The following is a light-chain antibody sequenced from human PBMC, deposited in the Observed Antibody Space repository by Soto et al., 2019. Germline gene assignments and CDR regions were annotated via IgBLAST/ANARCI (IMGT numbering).Light chain of an antibody. CDR1: SSDVGDGDF. CDR2: KVS. J-gene: IGLJ3*02. V-gene: IGLV2-14*01. Sequence: QSVLTQPASVSGSPRLSITISCTGTSSDVGDGDFVSWYQQRPGNAPKLMIYKVSNRPSGVSNRFSGSKSGNTASLTISGLQAEDEADYYCCSYTRSYTGVFGGGTKLTVL. CDR3: CSYTRSYTGV.